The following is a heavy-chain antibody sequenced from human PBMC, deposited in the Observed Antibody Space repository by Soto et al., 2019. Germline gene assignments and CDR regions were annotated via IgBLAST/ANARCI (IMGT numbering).Heavy chain of an antibody. Sequence: QVHLQDSGPGLAKPSETLSLTCTVSGGSINNHYGSWIRQPPGEGLEWIGYIYDNESNNYNTSLKSRVTMSVDPSQTRVSLNLTSLTAADTAIYYCARANWYSEYWGQGTLVTVSS. D-gene: IGHD7-27*01. V-gene: IGHV4-59*11. CDR3: ARANWYSEY. CDR1: GGSINNHY. CDR2: IYDNESN. J-gene: IGHJ4*02.